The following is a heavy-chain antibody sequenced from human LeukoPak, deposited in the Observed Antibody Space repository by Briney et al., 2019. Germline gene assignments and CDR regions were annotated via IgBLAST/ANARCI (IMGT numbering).Heavy chain of an antibody. Sequence: SETLSLTCTVSGGSISSYYWSWIRQPPGKGLEWIGYMYNSGSTNYNPSLKSRVTISIDTSKNQFSLKLSSVTAADTAVYYCARHRPLQCIAARPRAFDYWGQGTLVTVSS. D-gene: IGHD6-6*01. CDR1: GGSISSYY. V-gene: IGHV4-59*08. CDR2: MYNSGST. CDR3: ARHRPLQCIAARPRAFDY. J-gene: IGHJ4*02.